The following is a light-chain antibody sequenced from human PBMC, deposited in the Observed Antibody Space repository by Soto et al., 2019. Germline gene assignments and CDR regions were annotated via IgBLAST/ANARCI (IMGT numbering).Light chain of an antibody. CDR3: QQYNSFYT. J-gene: IGKJ2*01. V-gene: IGKV1-5*03. Sequence: DIQMTQSPSTLSASIGDRVTITCRASQNILSWVAWYQQTPGKAPKLLIYKASTLESGVPSRFSGSGSGTEFTLTISSLQTEDFATEYCQQYNSFYTFGQGTKLE. CDR2: KAS. CDR1: QNILSW.